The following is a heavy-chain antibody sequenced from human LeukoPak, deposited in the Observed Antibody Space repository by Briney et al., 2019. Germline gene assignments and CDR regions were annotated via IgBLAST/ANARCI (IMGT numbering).Heavy chain of an antibody. CDR1: GFTFSSYA. Sequence: PGGSLGLSCAASGFTFSSYAMHWVRQAPGKGLEWVAVISYDGSNKYYADSVKGRFTISRDNSKNTLYLQMNSLRAEDTAVYYCARDPPSEQWPPLQYFQHWGQGTLATVSS. CDR3: ARDPPSEQWPPLQYFQH. V-gene: IGHV3-30-3*01. D-gene: IGHD6-19*01. CDR2: ISYDGSNK. J-gene: IGHJ1*01.